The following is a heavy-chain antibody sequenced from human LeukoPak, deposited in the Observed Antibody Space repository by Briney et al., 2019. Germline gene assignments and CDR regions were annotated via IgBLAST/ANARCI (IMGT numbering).Heavy chain of an antibody. CDR1: GGTFSSYA. Sequence: GASVTVSCKASGGTFSSYAISWVRQAPGQGREGMGGIIPIFGTANYAQKFQGRVTITADESTSTAYMELSSLRSEDTAVYYCARMRRSRDVLRYFDWLPSGFDYWGQGTLVTVSS. V-gene: IGHV1-69*13. CDR3: ARMRRSRDVLRYFDWLPSGFDY. D-gene: IGHD3-9*01. CDR2: IIPIFGTA. J-gene: IGHJ4*02.